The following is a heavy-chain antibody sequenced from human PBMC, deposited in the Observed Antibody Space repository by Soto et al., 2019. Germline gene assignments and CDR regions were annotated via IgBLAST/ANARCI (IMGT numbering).Heavy chain of an antibody. V-gene: IGHV3-7*03. CDR2: IKQDGSER. Sequence: GGSLRLSCAVSGFSFGAYWMSWVRQAPGKGLEWLASIKQDGSERYYLDSVKGRFTISRDNAKDSLSLQMNSLRGEDTAFYYCARDVGPITIFGEALSGYFDFWGQGTLVTVSS. J-gene: IGHJ4*02. CDR3: ARDVGPITIFGEALSGYFDF. CDR1: GFSFGAYW. D-gene: IGHD3-3*01.